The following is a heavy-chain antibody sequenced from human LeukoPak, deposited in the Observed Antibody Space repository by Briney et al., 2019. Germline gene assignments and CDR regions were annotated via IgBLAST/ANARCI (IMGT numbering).Heavy chain of an antibody. V-gene: IGHV3-20*04. CDR3: ARDLVAVAGTLRFDH. CDR1: GFTFDDYG. D-gene: IGHD6-19*01. Sequence: GGSLRLSCAASGFTFDDYGMRWVRQAPGKGIEWEAGINWNGGSTVYADDVKGRYTISRDNEKNSLYLQMNSLIAEDTALYYSARDLVAVAGTLRFDHWGQGTLVTVSS. J-gene: IGHJ5*02. CDR2: INWNGGST.